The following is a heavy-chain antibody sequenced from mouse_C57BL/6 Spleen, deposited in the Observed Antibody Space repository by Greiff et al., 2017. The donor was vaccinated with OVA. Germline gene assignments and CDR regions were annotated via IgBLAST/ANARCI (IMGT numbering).Heavy chain of an antibody. D-gene: IGHD2-2*01. Sequence: QVQLQQPGAELVRPGSSVKLSCKASGYTFTSYWMHWVKQRPIQGLEWIGNIDPSDSETHYNQKFKDKATLTVDKSSSTAYMQLSSLTSEDSAVYYCARGSTMVTTDAMDDWGQGTSVTVSS. CDR1: GYTFTSYW. CDR2: IDPSDSET. J-gene: IGHJ4*01. CDR3: ARGSTMVTTDAMDD. V-gene: IGHV1-52*01.